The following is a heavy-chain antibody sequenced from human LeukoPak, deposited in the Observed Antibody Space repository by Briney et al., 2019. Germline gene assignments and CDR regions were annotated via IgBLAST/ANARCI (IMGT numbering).Heavy chain of an antibody. D-gene: IGHD7-27*01. V-gene: IGHV1-2*02. J-gene: IGHJ3*02. CDR2: IHPNSGGT. CDR3: ARLWGKFDAFDI. Sequence: ASVKVSCKTSGYTFTVYYMHWVRQAPGQGLEWMGWIHPNSGGTNYPQKFQGRVTMTRDTSISTAYMELSSLRSDDTAVYYCARLWGKFDAFDIWGQGTMVTVSS. CDR1: GYTFTVYY.